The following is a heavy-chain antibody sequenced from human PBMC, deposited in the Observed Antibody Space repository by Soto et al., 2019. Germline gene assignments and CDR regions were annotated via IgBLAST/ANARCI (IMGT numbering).Heavy chain of an antibody. J-gene: IGHJ6*02. Sequence: EVQLVESGGGLVKPGGSLRLSCAASGFTFSSYSMNWVRQAPGKGLEWVSSISSSSSYIYYADSVKGRFTISRDNAKNSLYLQRNRLRAEDTAVYYGARAGSSSWYTPKYSCYGMDVWGQGTTVTGSS. CDR1: GFTFSSYS. V-gene: IGHV3-21*01. CDR3: ARAGSSSWYTPKYSCYGMDV. CDR2: ISSSSSYI. D-gene: IGHD6-13*01.